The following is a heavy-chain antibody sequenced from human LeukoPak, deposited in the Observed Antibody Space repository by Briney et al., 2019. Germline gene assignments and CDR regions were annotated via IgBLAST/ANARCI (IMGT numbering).Heavy chain of an antibody. D-gene: IGHD3-10*01. Sequence: GGPLRLSCAASGFTFSSYSMNWVRQAPGKGLEWVSSISSSSYIYYADSVKGRFTISRDNAKNSLYLQMNSLRAEDTAVYYCARALPRTMVRGLLDYWGQGTLVTVSS. CDR1: GFTFSSYS. CDR2: ISSSSYI. J-gene: IGHJ4*02. V-gene: IGHV3-21*01. CDR3: ARALPRTMVRGLLDY.